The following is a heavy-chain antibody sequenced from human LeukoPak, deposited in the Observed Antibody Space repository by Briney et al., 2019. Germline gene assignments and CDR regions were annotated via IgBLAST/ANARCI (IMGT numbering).Heavy chain of an antibody. J-gene: IGHJ4*02. CDR2: ISGSGGST. D-gene: IGHD3-22*01. CDR3: AKDGRYYDSSGYLDY. V-gene: IGHV3-23*01. Sequence: PGGSLRLSCAASGFTFSSYAMSWVRQAPGKGLEGVSAISGSGGSTYYADSVKSRFTISRDNSKNTLYLQMNSLRAEDTAVYYCAKDGRYYDSSGYLDYWGQGTLVTVSS. CDR1: GFTFSSYA.